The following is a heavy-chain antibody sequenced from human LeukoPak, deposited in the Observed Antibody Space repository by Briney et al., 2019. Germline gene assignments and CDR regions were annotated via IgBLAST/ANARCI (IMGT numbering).Heavy chain of an antibody. CDR3: ARSGGSCYGSSCYYYYMDV. D-gene: IGHD2-15*01. V-gene: IGHV4-39*07. CDR1: GGFISSDTYY. J-gene: IGHJ6*03. Sequence: SETLSLTCTVSGGFISSDTYYWGWIRQPPGKGLEWIGSIYYSGNTYYNSSLKSRVTISVDTSKNQFSLKLSSVTAADTAVYYCARSGGSCYGSSCYYYYMDVWGKGTTVTVSS. CDR2: IYYSGNT.